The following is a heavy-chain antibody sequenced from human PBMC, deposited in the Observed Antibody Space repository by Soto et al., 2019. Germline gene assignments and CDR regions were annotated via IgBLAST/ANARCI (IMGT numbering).Heavy chain of an antibody. CDR1: GFTFSSYW. CDR3: ARGTAMTLYYYYGMDV. J-gene: IGHJ6*02. Sequence: PGGSLRLSCAASGFTFSSYWMHWVRQAPGKGLVWVSRINSDGSSTSYADSVKGRFTISRDNAKNTLYLQMNSLRAEDTAVYYCARGTAMTLYYYYGMDVWGQGTTVTV. D-gene: IGHD5-18*01. V-gene: IGHV3-74*01. CDR2: INSDGSST.